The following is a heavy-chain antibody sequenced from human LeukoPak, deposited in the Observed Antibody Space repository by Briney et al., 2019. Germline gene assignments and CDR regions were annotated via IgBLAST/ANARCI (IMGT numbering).Heavy chain of an antibody. J-gene: IGHJ3*02. CDR2: ISGSGGST. D-gene: IGHD3-22*01. V-gene: IGHV3-23*01. CDR1: GFTFSSYA. CDR3: AKAYYYDSSGYHLDAFDI. Sequence: GGSLRLSCAASGFTFSSYAMSWVRQAPGKGLEWVSAISGSGGSTYYADSVKGRFTISRDNSENTLYLQMNSLRAEDTAVYYCAKAYYYDSSGYHLDAFDIWGQGTMVTVSS.